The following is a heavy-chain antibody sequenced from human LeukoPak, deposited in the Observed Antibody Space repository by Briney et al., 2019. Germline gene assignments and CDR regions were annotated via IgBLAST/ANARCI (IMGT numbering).Heavy chain of an antibody. CDR3: ARDRTTVTLFDY. Sequence: PGGSLRLSCAASGFTFTSVWMHWFRQAPGKGLVWVSRISTDGAITGYADSVKGRFTISRDNAKNTLYLQMNSLRAEDTAVYYCARDRTTVTLFDYWGQGALVTVSS. D-gene: IGHD4-17*01. CDR1: GFTFTSVW. J-gene: IGHJ4*02. CDR2: ISTDGAIT. V-gene: IGHV3-74*01.